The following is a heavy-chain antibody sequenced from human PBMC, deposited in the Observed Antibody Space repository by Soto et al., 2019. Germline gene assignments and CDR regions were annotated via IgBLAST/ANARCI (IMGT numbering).Heavy chain of an antibody. CDR3: TTDSYSTMIVVRFDY. J-gene: IGHJ4*01. V-gene: IGHV3-33*01. Sequence: GGSLRLSCAASGFTFSSYGMHWVRQAPGKGLEWVAVIWYDGSNKYYADSVKGRFTISRDNSQNMVYLQMTSLKIEDTAVYFCTTDSYSTMIVVRFDYWGHGTLVTVSS. CDR2: IWYDGSNK. CDR1: GFTFSSYG. D-gene: IGHD3-22*01.